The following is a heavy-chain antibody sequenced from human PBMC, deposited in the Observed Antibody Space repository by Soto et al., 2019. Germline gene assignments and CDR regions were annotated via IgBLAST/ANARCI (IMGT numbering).Heavy chain of an antibody. CDR3: TRGSYGAYDY. J-gene: IGHJ4*02. Sequence: GXLRLSCAASGFRFSYYSMNWVRQVPGKGLEWVSSISSNSGYTLYTDSVKGRFTISRDNAKSSLYLQMSSLRDEDTAVYYCTRGSYGAYDYWGQGTLVTVSS. D-gene: IGHD4-17*01. CDR1: GFRFSYYS. CDR2: ISSNSGYT. V-gene: IGHV3-21*06.